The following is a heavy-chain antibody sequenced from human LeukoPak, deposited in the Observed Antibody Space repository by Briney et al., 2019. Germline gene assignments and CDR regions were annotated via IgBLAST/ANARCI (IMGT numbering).Heavy chain of an antibody. CDR1: GGSMTSSAYF. V-gene: IGHV4-39*07. CDR2: MHYRGNT. J-gene: IGHJ4*02. D-gene: IGHD3-22*01. CDR3: ARGTYYYDSSGYYPDY. Sequence: SETLSLTCTVSGGSMTSSAYFWGWVRQPPGKGLEWIGSMHYRGNTYYDPSLKSRVTMSVDTSKNQFSLKLSSVTAADTAVYYCARGTYYYDSSGYYPDYWGQGTLVTVSS.